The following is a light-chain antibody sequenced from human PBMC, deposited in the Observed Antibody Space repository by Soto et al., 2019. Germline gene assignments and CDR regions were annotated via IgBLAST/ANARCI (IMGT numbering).Light chain of an antibody. CDR3: QQYYTDPT. V-gene: IGKV3-20*01. CDR1: QSVTNSF. J-gene: IGKJ5*01. CDR2: DAS. Sequence: EIVLAQSPGTLSLSPGERATLSCRASQSVTNSFLAWYQQKPGQAPRLLIYDASNRATGIPARFSGTGSGTDFTLTISSLQAEDVAIYYCQQYYTDPTFGRGTRLEIK.